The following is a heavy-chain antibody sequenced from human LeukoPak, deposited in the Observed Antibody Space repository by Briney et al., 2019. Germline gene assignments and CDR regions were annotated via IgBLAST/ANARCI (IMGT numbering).Heavy chain of an antibody. D-gene: IGHD5-24*01. CDR3: ARDFSRDGYNFGGGVDY. CDR2: IIPIFGTA. J-gene: IGHJ4*02. V-gene: IGHV1-69*06. CDR1: GGTFSSYA. Sequence: ASVKVSCKASGGTFSSYAISWVRQAPGQGLEWMGGIIPIFGTANYAQKFQGRVTITADKSTSTVYMELTSLRSEDTAVYYCARDFSRDGYNFGGGVDYWGQGTLVTVSS.